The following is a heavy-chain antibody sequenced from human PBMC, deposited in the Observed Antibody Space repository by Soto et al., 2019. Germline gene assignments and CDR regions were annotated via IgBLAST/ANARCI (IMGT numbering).Heavy chain of an antibody. Sequence: GESLKIYCKGSGYSFTSYWLSWVRQMPGKGLEWMGRIDPSDSYTNYSPSFQGHVTISADKSISTAYLQWSSLKAADTAMYYCARRKQSSTSYDYWGQGTLVTVSS. D-gene: IGHD2-2*01. CDR2: IDPSDSYT. CDR3: ARRKQSSTSYDY. V-gene: IGHV5-10-1*01. CDR1: GYSFTSYW. J-gene: IGHJ4*02.